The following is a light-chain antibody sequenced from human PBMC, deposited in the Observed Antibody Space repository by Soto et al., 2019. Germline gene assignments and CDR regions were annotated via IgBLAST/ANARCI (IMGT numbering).Light chain of an antibody. Sequence: QSALTQPASVSGSPGQSITISCTGTSSDVGGYNYVSWYQQHPGKAPKLMIYDVSNRPSGVSNRFSGSKSGNTASLTISWLQAEDEADYYCSSYTSSSTVVFGVGTKVTVL. CDR1: SSDVGGYNY. J-gene: IGLJ2*01. CDR3: SSYTSSSTVV. V-gene: IGLV2-14*01. CDR2: DVS.